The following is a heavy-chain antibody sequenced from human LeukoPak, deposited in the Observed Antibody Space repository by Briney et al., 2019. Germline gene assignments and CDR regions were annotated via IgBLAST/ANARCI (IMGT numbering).Heavy chain of an antibody. V-gene: IGHV3-30*03. D-gene: IGHD5-12*01. J-gene: IGHJ4*02. CDR1: VFTFSTYG. Sequence: GGSLRLSCAASVFTFSTYGMHWVRQAPGKGLEWVEVISNDGSNKLYTDSVKGRFTISRDNSKNTLYLQMNSLRAEDTAVYYCARSDVDMAAWGQGTLVTVSS. CDR2: ISNDGSNK. CDR3: ARSDVDMAA.